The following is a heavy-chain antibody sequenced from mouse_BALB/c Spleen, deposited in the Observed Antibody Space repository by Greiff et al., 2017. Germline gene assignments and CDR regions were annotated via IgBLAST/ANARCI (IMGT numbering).Heavy chain of an antibody. CDR1: GYTFTDYN. J-gene: IGHJ3*01. CDR3: ARSSYVSWFAY. CDR2: IYPYNGGT. D-gene: IGHD1-1*01. Sequence: EVQLVESGPELVKPGASVKISCKASGYTFTDYNMHWVKQSHGKSLEWIGYIYPYNGGTGYNQKFKSKATLTVDNSSSTAYMELRSLTSEDSAVYYCARSSYVSWFAYWGQGTLVTVSA. V-gene: IGHV1S29*02.